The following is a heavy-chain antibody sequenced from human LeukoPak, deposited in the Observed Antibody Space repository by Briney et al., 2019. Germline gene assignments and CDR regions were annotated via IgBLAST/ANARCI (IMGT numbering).Heavy chain of an antibody. D-gene: IGHD2-8*01. J-gene: IGHJ4*02. Sequence: GGSLRLSCAASGFSFSSYAMNWVRQAPGKGLEWVSTISGSGGSTYYADSVKGRFTISRDNSKNTLYLQMNSLRAEDTAVYYCAKDDLYAGPHTNFDYWGQGTLVTVSS. CDR2: ISGSGGST. CDR1: GFSFSSYA. V-gene: IGHV3-23*01. CDR3: AKDDLYAGPHTNFDY.